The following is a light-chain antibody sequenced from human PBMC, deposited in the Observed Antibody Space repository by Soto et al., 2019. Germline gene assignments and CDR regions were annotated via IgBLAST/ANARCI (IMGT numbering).Light chain of an antibody. CDR3: QQSYCTPWT. CDR1: QSISSY. J-gene: IGKJ1*01. Sequence: DIQMTQSPSSLSASVGDRVTITCRASQSISSYLNWYQQKPGKVPKLLIYAASSLQSGVPSRFSGSGSGTDFTLTISSLQPEDFATYYCQQSYCTPWTFGQGTKVEIK. V-gene: IGKV1-39*01. CDR2: AAS.